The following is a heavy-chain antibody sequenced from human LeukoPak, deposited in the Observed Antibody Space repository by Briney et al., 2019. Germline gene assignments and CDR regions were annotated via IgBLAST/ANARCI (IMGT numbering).Heavy chain of an antibody. CDR2: ITVYNGNT. Sequence: GASVKVSCEASGYTFTSYPISWVRQAPGQGLEWMGWITVYNGNTNHAQNLQGRVTMTTDTSTSTAYMELRSLRSDDTAVYYCARGYDYGDYVGDFDYWGQGTLVTVSS. CDR3: ARGYDYGDYVGDFDY. V-gene: IGHV1-18*01. D-gene: IGHD4-17*01. J-gene: IGHJ4*02. CDR1: GYTFTSYP.